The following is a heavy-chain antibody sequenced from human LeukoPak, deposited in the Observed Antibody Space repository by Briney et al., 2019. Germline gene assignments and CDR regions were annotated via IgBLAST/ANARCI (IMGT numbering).Heavy chain of an antibody. CDR3: VREVRVMKLVGRAYYFYYMDV. J-gene: IGHJ6*03. Sequence: GGSLRLSCAASGFTFSSYEMNWVRQAPGKGLEWVGRTRNKRNGYTTEYAASVKGRFITSRDDSKNTLFLQMNSLITDDTAVYYCVREVRVMKLVGRAYYFYYMDVWGKGTTVIVSS. D-gene: IGHD1-1*01. CDR2: TRNKRNGYTT. CDR1: GFTFSSYE. V-gene: IGHV3-72*01.